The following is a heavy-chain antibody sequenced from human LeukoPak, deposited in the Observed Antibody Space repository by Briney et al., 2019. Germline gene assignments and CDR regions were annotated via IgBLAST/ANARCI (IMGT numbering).Heavy chain of an antibody. CDR1: GYTFTSYD. CDR2: MNPNSGNT. CDR3: ARTSYSSSWYYYYYYYMDV. V-gene: IGHV1-8*01. Sequence: ASVKVSCKASGYTFTSYDINWVRQATGQGLEWMGWMNPNSGNTGYAQKFQGRVTMTRNTSISTAYMELSSLRSEDTAVYYCARTSYSSSWYYYYYYYMDVWGKGTTVTISS. D-gene: IGHD6-13*01. J-gene: IGHJ6*03.